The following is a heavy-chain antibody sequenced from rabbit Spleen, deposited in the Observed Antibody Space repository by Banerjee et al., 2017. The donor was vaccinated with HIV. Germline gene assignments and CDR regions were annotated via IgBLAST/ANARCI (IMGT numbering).Heavy chain of an antibody. V-gene: IGHV1S40*01. Sequence: QSLEESGGDLVKPEGSLTLTCTASGVSFSATSYMCWVRQAPGKGLEWIACIDTGSSSFTYFAHWAKGRFTISKASSTTVTLQMTSLTAADTATYFCARDTSSSFSSYGMDLWGPGTLVTVS. D-gene: IGHD1-1*01. CDR1: GVSFSATSY. CDR2: IDTGSSSFT. CDR3: ARDTSSSFSSYGMDL. J-gene: IGHJ6*01.